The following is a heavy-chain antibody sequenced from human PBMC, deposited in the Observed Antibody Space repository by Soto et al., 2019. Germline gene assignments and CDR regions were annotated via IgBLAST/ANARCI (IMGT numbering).Heavy chain of an antibody. D-gene: IGHD2-21*02. CDR3: ASVIGGDSEYYFDF. V-gene: IGHV4-31*02. Sequence: SETLSLTXTVSGVSISSGGYYWSWIRQHPGKGLEWIGNIYYSGRTYYNPSLKSRVILSVDTSKNHFSLTLRSVTAADSAMYCCASVIGGDSEYYFDFWGQGALVTVSS. J-gene: IGHJ4*02. CDR2: IYYSGRT. CDR1: GVSISSGGYY.